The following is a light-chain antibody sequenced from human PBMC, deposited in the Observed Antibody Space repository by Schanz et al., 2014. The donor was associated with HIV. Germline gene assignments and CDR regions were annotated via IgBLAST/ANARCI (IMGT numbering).Light chain of an antibody. V-gene: IGLV2-14*02. CDR2: EVT. J-gene: IGLJ1*01. CDR1: RNDVGTYNL. CDR3: CSYTTTSTYV. Sequence: QSALTQPASVSGSPGQSITISCTGTRNDVGTYNLVSWYQQHPGKAPQLMIYEVTKRPSGVSDRFSGSKSGNTASLTISGLRTEDEADYYCCSYTTTSTYVFGAGTKLTVL.